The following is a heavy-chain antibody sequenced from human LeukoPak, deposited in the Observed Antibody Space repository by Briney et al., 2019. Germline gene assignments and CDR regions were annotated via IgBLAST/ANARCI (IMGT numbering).Heavy chain of an antibody. Sequence: GGSLRLSCAASGFTFSIYAMSGVRQAPGKGLEWVSAISGSGGNTYYADSVKGRFTISRDNSKNTLFLQMSSLRADDSGIYYCATEKGDSPDYWGQGTLVTVSS. V-gene: IGHV3-23*01. J-gene: IGHJ4*02. D-gene: IGHD2-21*01. CDR3: ATEKGDSPDY. CDR1: GFTFSIYA. CDR2: ISGSGGNT.